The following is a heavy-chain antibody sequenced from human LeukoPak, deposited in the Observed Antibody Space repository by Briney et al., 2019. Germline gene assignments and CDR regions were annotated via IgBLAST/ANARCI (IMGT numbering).Heavy chain of an antibody. J-gene: IGHJ4*02. CDR3: ARIMGDFWSGYYGHFDY. Sequence: SETLSLTCTVSGGSISSSSYYWGWIRQPPGKGLEWIGGIYYSGSTYYNPSLKSRVTISVDTSKNQFSLKLSSVTAADTAVYYCARIMGDFWSGYYGHFDYWGQGTLVTVYS. V-gene: IGHV4-39*01. CDR1: GGSISSSSYY. CDR2: IYYSGST. D-gene: IGHD3-3*01.